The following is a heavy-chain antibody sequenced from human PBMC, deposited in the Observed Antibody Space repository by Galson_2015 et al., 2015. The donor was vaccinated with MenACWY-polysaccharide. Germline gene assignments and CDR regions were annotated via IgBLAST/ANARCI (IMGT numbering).Heavy chain of an antibody. CDR1: GFTFSSYA. D-gene: IGHD2-15*01. Sequence: ALRLSCAASGFTFSSYAINWVRQAPGKGLEWVAGISSSGGSTHFAGSVKGRFTLSRDNSKNTVYLQMNSLRAEDTAVYYCAAGYFRYDYWGQGTPVTVSS. J-gene: IGHJ4*02. CDR3: AAGYFRYDY. V-gene: IGHV3-23*01. CDR2: ISSSGGST.